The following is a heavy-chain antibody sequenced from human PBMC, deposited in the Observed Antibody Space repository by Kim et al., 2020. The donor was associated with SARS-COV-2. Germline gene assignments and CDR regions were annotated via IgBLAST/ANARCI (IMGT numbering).Heavy chain of an antibody. CDR1: GGTFSSYA. Sequence: SVKVSCKASGGTFSSYAISWVRQAPGQGLEWMGGIIPIFGTANYAQKFQGRVTITADESTSTAYMELSSLRSEDTAVYYCARVNVDTAMVTEEDYYYGMDVWGQGTTVTVSS. CDR2: IIPIFGTA. V-gene: IGHV1-69*13. J-gene: IGHJ6*02. CDR3: ARVNVDTAMVTEEDYYYGMDV. D-gene: IGHD5-18*01.